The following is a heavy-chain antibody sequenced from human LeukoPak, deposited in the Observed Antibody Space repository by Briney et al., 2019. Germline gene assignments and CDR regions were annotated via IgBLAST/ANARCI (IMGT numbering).Heavy chain of an antibody. Sequence: PGGSLRLSCAASGFTFSSYGMNWVRQAPGKGLEWVSYISSSSSTIYYTDSVEGRFTISRDNAKNSLYLQMNSLRAEDTAVYYCANLYQLLAPHFDYWGQGTLVTVSS. V-gene: IGHV3-48*01. CDR2: ISSSSSTI. D-gene: IGHD2-2*01. CDR1: GFTFSSYG. CDR3: ANLYQLLAPHFDY. J-gene: IGHJ4*02.